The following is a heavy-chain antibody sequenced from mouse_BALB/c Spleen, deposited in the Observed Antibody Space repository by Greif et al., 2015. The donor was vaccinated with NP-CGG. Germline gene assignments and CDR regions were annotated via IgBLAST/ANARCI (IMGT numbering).Heavy chain of an antibody. CDR3: ARGYRYDVGYAMDY. V-gene: IGHV5-4*02. CDR1: GFTFSDYY. CDR2: ISDGGSYT. D-gene: IGHD2-14*01. J-gene: IGHJ4*01. Sequence: DVHLVESGGGLVKPGGSLKLSCAASGFTFSDYYMYWVRQTPEKRLEWVATISDGGSYTYYPDSVKGRFTISRDNAKNNLYLQMSSLKYEDTAMYYCARGYRYDVGYAMDYWGQGTSVTVSS.